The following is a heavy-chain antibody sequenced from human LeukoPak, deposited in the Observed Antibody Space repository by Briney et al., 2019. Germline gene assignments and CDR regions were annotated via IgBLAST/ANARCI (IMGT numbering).Heavy chain of an antibody. CDR3: ARVIGYSSGWYGFSY. CDR1: GFTLSSYW. Sequence: GGSLRLSCAASGFTLSSYWMHWVRQAPGKGLVWVSRINSDGSSTSYADSVKGRFTISRDNAKNTLYLQMNSLRAEDTAVYYCARVIGYSSGWYGFSYWGQGTLVTVSS. V-gene: IGHV3-74*01. D-gene: IGHD6-19*01. J-gene: IGHJ4*02. CDR2: INSDGSST.